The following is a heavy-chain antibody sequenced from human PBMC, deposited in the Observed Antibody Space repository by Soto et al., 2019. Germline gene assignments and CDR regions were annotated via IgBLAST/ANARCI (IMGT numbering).Heavy chain of an antibody. CDR1: GGSFSGYY. D-gene: IGHD6-19*01. V-gene: IGHV4-34*01. J-gene: IGHJ6*02. CDR2: INHSGST. CDR3: ARGGGVAGTGAGRSGLYYYGMDV. Sequence: SETLSLTCAVYGGSFSGYYWSWIRQPPGKGLEWIGEINHSGSTNYNPSLKSRVTISVDTSKNQFSLKLSSVTAADTAVYYCARGGGVAGTGAGRSGLYYYGMDVWGQGTTVTVSS.